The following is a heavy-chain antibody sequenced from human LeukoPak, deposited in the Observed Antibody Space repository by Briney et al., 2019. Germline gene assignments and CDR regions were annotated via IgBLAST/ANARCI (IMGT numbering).Heavy chain of an antibody. D-gene: IGHD6-6*01. CDR1: GGSISSSGYF. CDR3: ARSRGSSSLYWFDP. Sequence: SETLSLTCAVSGGSISSSGYFWGWVRQSPGKGLEWIGSISYGGGTYYNPSLKSRVTISLDTSKNQFSLKLSSVTAADTAVYYCARSRGSSSLYWFDPWGQGTLVTVSS. V-gene: IGHV4-39*07. CDR2: ISYGGGT. J-gene: IGHJ5*02.